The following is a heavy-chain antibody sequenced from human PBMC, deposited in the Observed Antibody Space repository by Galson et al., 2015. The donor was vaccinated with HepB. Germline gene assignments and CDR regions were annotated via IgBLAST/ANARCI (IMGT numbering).Heavy chain of an antibody. CDR2: IYYSGST. J-gene: IGHJ4*02. CDR1: GGSISSYY. Sequence: LSLTCTVSGGSISSYYWSWIRQPPGKGLEWIGYIYYSGSTNYNPSLKSRVTISVDTSKNQFSLKLSSVTAADTAVYYCARVFPAADYFDYWGQGTLVTVSS. V-gene: IGHV4-59*01. D-gene: IGHD2-2*01. CDR3: ARVFPAADYFDY.